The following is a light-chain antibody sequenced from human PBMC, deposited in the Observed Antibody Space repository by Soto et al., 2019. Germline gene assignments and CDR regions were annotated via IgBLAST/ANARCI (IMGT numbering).Light chain of an antibody. CDR1: QSISGNF. J-gene: IGKJ1*01. CDR2: GAS. V-gene: IGKV3-20*01. Sequence: EIVLTQSPGTLSLSPGEIATLYFSASQSISGNFLAWYQEKPGQAPRLLIYGASSRATGIPDRFSGSGSGTDFTLTISRLEPEDFAVYYCQQYISSSGTFGQGTKVDIK. CDR3: QQYISSSGT.